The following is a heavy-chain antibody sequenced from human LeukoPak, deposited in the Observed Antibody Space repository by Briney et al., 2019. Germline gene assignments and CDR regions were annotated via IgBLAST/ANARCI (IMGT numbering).Heavy chain of an antibody. Sequence: GGSLRLSCAVSGFTISSYAKSWVRQAPGKGLEWVSTITGSGGTTKYADSVKGRFTISRDNSKNTLFLQMNSLRAEDTAVYYCAKAGGPGYCSGGTCYSGSGMDVGGQGTTVTVSS. V-gene: IGHV3-23*01. CDR1: GFTISSYA. CDR3: AKAGGPGYCSGGTCYSGSGMDV. J-gene: IGHJ6*02. CDR2: ITGSGGTT. D-gene: IGHD2-15*01.